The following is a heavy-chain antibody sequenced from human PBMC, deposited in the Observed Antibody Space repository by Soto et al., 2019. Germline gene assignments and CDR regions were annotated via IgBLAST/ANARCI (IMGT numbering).Heavy chain of an antibody. CDR1: VFTFSSYW. V-gene: IGHV3-74*01. CDR2: INSDGSST. D-gene: IGHD6-19*01. J-gene: IGHJ4*02. CDR3: VRGEGGWETY. Sequence: PGGSLRLSCAASVFTFSSYWMHWVRQAPGKGLVWVSRINSDGSSTTYADSVKGRFTISRDNAKNTLYLQMNSLRAEDTPVYYCVRGEGGWETYWGQGTLVTVSS.